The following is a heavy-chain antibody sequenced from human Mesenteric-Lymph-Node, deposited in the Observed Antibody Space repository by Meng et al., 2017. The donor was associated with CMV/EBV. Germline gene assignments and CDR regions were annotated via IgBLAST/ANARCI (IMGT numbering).Heavy chain of an antibody. V-gene: IGHV4-34*01. CDR2: INHRGST. J-gene: IGHJ4*02. CDR3: ARVLLPDFWSGYYPVCFDY. Sequence: SFSGYYWSWIRQHPGKGMEWMGEINHRGSTNYNPSLKSRVTISVDTSKNQLALKLSSVTAANTAVYYCARVLLPDFWSGYYPVCFDYWGQGTLVTVSS. CDR1: SFSGYY. D-gene: IGHD3-3*01.